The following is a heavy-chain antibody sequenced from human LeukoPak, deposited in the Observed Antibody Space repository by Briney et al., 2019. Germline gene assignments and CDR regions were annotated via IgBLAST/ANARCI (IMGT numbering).Heavy chain of an antibody. J-gene: IGHJ6*03. CDR3: ARGEVGPYYYYYMDV. V-gene: IGHV4-39*07. CDR1: GGSISSSSYY. D-gene: IGHD1-26*01. Sequence: SETLSLTCTVSGGSISSSSYYWGWIRQPPGKGLEWIGSIYYSGSTYYNPSLKSRVTISVDTSKNQFSLKLSSVTAADTAVYYCARGEVGPYYYYYMDVWGKGTTVTVSS. CDR2: IYYSGST.